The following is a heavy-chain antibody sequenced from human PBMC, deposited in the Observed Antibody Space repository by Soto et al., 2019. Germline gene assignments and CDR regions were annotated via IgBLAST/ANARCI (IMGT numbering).Heavy chain of an antibody. CDR1: GFTFSSYG. V-gene: IGHV3-30*18. Sequence: HPGGSLRLSCAASGFTFSSYGMHWVRQAPGKGLEWVAVISYDGSNKYYADSVKGRFTISRDNSKNTLYLQMNSLRAEDTAVYYCAKLEVGPSWELLDGSRYSDYWGQGTLVTVSS. CDR2: ISYDGSNK. CDR3: AKLEVGPSWELLDGSRYSDY. D-gene: IGHD1-26*01. J-gene: IGHJ4*02.